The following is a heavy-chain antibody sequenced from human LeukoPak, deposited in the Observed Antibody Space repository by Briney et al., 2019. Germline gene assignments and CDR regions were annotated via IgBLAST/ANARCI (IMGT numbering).Heavy chain of an antibody. CDR3: AKGSGSYLSPLYYFDS. D-gene: IGHD1-26*01. Sequence: QTGGSLRLSCAASGFTVSHYYMTWVRQAPGKGLECVPVIYSGGSTYSADSVKGRFTISRDNSRNMVYLQMSILRAEDTAVYYCAKGSGSYLSPLYYFDSGAQGTLVTVSS. CDR1: GFTVSHYY. V-gene: IGHV3-53*01. J-gene: IGHJ4*02. CDR2: IYSGGST.